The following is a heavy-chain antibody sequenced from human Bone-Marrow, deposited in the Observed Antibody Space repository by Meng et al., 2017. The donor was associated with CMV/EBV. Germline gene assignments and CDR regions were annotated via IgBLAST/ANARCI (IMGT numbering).Heavy chain of an antibody. Sequence: SVKVSCKASGGTFSSYAISWVRQAPGQGLEWMGGIIPIFGTANYAQKFQGRVTITTDESTSTAYMELSSLRSEDTAVYYCARGQRVDCSSTSCLNFDYWGQGTLVTVSS. D-gene: IGHD2-2*01. CDR3: ARGQRVDCSSTSCLNFDY. CDR2: IIPIFGTA. J-gene: IGHJ4*02. V-gene: IGHV1-69*05. CDR1: GGTFSSYA.